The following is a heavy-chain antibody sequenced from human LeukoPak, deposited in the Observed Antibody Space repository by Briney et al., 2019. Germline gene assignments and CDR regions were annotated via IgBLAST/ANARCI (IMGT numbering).Heavy chain of an antibody. D-gene: IGHD2-8*02. V-gene: IGHV3-74*01. CDR1: GFTFSTYW. J-gene: IGHJ4*02. CDR3: ARDASLWWFDY. CDR2: IKTDGSST. Sequence: GGSLRLSCVASGFTFSTYWMYWVRQAPGKGLVWVSRIKTDGSSTSYADSVKGRFTVSRDNAKNTLYLQMNSLRAEDTAVYYCARDASLWWFDYWGQGTLVTVSS.